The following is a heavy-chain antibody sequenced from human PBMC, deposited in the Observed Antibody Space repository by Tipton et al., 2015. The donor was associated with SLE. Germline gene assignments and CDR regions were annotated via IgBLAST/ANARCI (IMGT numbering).Heavy chain of an antibody. J-gene: IGHJ4*02. CDR1: GFTFNTYS. V-gene: IGHV3-48*04. CDR2: ISSSSSTI. D-gene: IGHD1-1*01. Sequence: SLRLSCAASGFTFNTYSMNWVRQAPGKGLEWVSYISSSSSTIFYADSVKGRFTISRDNAKNSLYLQMNSLRAEDTAVYYCASGTWSGSDYWGQGTLVTVSS. CDR3: ASGTWSGSDY.